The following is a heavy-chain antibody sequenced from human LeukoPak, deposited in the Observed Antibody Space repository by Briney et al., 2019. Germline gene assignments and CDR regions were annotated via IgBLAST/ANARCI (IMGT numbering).Heavy chain of an antibody. V-gene: IGHV4-61*02. CDR3: ARSSGWYSGPSDY. J-gene: IGHJ4*02. CDR2: ISSSGST. CDR1: GDSISSGDYY. D-gene: IGHD6-19*01. Sequence: SETLSLTCTVSGDSISSGDYYWSWIRQPAGKGLEWIGRISSSGSTNYNPSLKSRVTISVDTSKDQLSLKLSSVTAADTAVYYCARSSGWYSGPSDYWGQGTLVTVSS.